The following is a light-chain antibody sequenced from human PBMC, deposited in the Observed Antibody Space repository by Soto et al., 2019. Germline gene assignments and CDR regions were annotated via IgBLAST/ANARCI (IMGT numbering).Light chain of an antibody. V-gene: IGKV1-39*01. CDR1: QSISSY. Sequence: DIQMTQSPSSLSASVGDRVTITCRASQSISSYLNWYQQKPGKAPKLLIYAASSLQSGVPSRFSGSGSGTDFTLTISSLQPEDFAPYYCQQSYGTPPTFGQGTKVDI. CDR3: QQSYGTPPT. J-gene: IGKJ1*01. CDR2: AAS.